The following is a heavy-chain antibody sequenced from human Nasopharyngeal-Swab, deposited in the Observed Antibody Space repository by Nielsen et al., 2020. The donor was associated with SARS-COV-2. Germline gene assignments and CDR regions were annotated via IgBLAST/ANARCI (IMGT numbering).Heavy chain of an antibody. D-gene: IGHD2/OR15-2a*01. CDR3: AKDLRGPYFF. V-gene: IGHV3-23*01. Sequence: GESLKISCVASGCSFRTYGMSWVRQAPGKGLEWVAAIVGSGDISGSGGNTYYADSVKGRFTISRDNSKNTLSLQMNSLRAEDTAVYYCAKDLRGPYFFWGQGTLVTVSS. J-gene: IGHJ4*02. CDR1: GCSFRTYG. CDR2: IVGSGDISGSGGNT.